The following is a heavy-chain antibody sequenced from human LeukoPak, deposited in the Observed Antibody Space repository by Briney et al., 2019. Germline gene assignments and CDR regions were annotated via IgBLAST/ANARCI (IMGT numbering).Heavy chain of an antibody. D-gene: IGHD2-2*02. CDR2: INHSGST. CDR1: GGSFSGYY. V-gene: IGHV4-34*01. CDR3: ARGRYRDWFDP. J-gene: IGHJ5*02. Sequence: SETLSLTCAVYGGSFSGYYWSWIRQPPGKGLEWIGEINHSGSTNYNPSLKSRVTISVDTSKNQFSLKLSSVTAADTAVYYCARGRYRDWFDPWGQGTLVTVSS.